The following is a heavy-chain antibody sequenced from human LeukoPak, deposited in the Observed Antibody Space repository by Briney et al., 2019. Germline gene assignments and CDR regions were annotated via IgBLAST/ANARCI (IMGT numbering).Heavy chain of an antibody. D-gene: IGHD1-26*01. CDR2: ISWNSGSI. V-gene: IGHV3-9*01. CDR3: AKDISAGGSYPDY. J-gene: IGHJ4*02. CDR1: GFTFDDYA. Sequence: GGSLRLSCAASGFTFDDYAMHWVRQTPGKGGEGVSGISWNSGSIGYADSVKGRFTISRDNAKNSLYLQMNSLRAEDTALYYCAKDISAGGSYPDYWGQGTLVAVSS.